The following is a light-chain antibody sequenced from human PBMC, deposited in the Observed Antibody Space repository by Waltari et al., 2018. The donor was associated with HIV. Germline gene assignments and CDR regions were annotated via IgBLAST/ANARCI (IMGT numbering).Light chain of an antibody. Sequence: DSQMPQSPSTLSASVGDRVTIPCRASQNINVWLAWYQQKPGKVPQLLCQKASTLGTAAPSRVSGSGSRTAFTLTITSLHPDDIATSYCQQHKRMAPCGRWTEVEIK. J-gene: IGKJ4*01. CDR2: KAS. CDR3: QQHKRMAP. V-gene: IGKV1-5*03. CDR1: QNINVW.